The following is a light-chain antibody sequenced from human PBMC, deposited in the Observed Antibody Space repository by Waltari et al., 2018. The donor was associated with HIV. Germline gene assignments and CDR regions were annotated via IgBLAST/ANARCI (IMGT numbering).Light chain of an antibody. V-gene: IGKV1-5*03. CDR2: KAS. Sequence: DIQMTQSPSTLSTSEGDRITITCRASQNIATWLAWYQQKAGKAPKLLVYKASSLESGVPTRFSGSGSGTECTLTISSLQPDDYATYYCQHYNTSSPCTFGQGTRVDI. CDR1: QNIATW. CDR3: QHYNTSSPCT. J-gene: IGKJ1*01.